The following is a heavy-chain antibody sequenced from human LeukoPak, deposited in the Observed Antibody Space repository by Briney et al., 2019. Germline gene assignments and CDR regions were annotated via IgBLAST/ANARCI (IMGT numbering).Heavy chain of an antibody. CDR1: GYTFTGYY. V-gene: IGHV1-2*02. J-gene: IGHJ5*02. D-gene: IGHD6-19*01. CDR2: INPNSGGT. Sequence: ASVKVSCKASGYTFTGYYMHWVRQAPGQGLEWMGWINPNSGGTNYAQKFQGRVTMTRDTSISTAYMELSSLRSEDTAVYYCAREISGYSGGNNWFDPWGQGTLVTVS. CDR3: AREISGYSGGNNWFDP.